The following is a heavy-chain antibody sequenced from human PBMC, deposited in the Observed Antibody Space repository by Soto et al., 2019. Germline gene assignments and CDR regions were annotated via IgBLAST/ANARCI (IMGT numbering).Heavy chain of an antibody. CDR2: IYYSGST. V-gene: IGHV4-59*01. J-gene: IGHJ3*02. CDR3: ARTYYDILTGYSQRADAFDI. Sequence: SETLSLTCTGSGGSISSYYWSWIRQPPGKGLEWIGYIYYSGSTNYNPSLKSRVTISVDTSKNQFSLKLSSVTAADTAVYYCARTYYDILTGYSQRADAFDIWGQGTMVTVS. CDR1: GGSISSYY. D-gene: IGHD3-9*01.